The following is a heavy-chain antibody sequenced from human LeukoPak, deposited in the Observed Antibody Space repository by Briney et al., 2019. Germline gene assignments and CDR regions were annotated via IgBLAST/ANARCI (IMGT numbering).Heavy chain of an antibody. V-gene: IGHV4-39*02. CDR1: GDSIKSTSYH. J-gene: IGHJ4*02. D-gene: IGHD3-10*01. CDR2: IYYSGTT. CDR3: AREVASSVEY. Sequence: PSETLSLTCTVSGDSIKSTSYHCGWIRQPPGKGLEWIGSIYYSGTTYYNPSLISRLTISVDTSRNQFSLRLSSVTAADTAVYHCAREVASSVEYWGQGSLVTVSS.